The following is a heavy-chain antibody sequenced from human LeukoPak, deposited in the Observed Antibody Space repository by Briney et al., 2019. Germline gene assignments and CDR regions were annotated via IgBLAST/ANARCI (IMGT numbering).Heavy chain of an antibody. J-gene: IGHJ3*02. Sequence: PSETLSLTCTVSGGSISSSSYYWGWIRQPPGKGLEWIGSIYYSGSTYYNPSLKSRVTISVDTSKNQFSLKLSSVTAADTAVYYCARRDYYDSSGYYWVYAFDIWGQGTMVTVSS. D-gene: IGHD3-22*01. CDR1: GGSISSSSYY. V-gene: IGHV4-39*01. CDR2: IYYSGST. CDR3: ARRDYYDSSGYYWVYAFDI.